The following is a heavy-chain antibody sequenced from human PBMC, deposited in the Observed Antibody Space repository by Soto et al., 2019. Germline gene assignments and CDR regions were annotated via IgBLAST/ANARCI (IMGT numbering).Heavy chain of an antibody. CDR2: IIPIFGTA. D-gene: IGHD6-13*01. V-gene: IGHV1-69*01. CDR3: ARILAGNNWFGP. J-gene: IGHJ5*02. Sequence: QVQLVQSGAAVTKPGSSVKVSCKASGGTFSSYAISWARQAPGQGLEWMGGIIPIFGTANYAQKLQGRVTITADESTSTAYMELGRLRSEDTAVYYCARILAGNNWFGPGGQGTLVTVSS. CDR1: GGTFSSYA.